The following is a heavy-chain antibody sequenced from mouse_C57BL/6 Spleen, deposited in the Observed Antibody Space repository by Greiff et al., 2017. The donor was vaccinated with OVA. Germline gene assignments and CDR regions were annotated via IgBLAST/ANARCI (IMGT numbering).Heavy chain of an antibody. Sequence: DVHLVESGGGLVKPGGSLKLSCAASGFTFSSYAMSWVRQTPEKRLEWVATISDGGSYTYYPDNVKGRFTISRDNAKNNLYLQMSHLKSEDTAMYYCARGDYYGSSFYYAMDYWGQGTSVTVSS. D-gene: IGHD1-1*01. J-gene: IGHJ4*01. CDR2: ISDGGSYT. V-gene: IGHV5-4*01. CDR3: ARGDYYGSSFYYAMDY. CDR1: GFTFSSYA.